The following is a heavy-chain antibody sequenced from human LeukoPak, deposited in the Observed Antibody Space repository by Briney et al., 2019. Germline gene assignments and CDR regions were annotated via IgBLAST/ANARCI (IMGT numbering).Heavy chain of an antibody. V-gene: IGHV1-46*01. CDR3: ARAVAAGRRFDY. CDR1: GYTFTSNY. Sequence: GASVKVSCTSSGYTFTSNYIHLVRQAPGQGLERMGTINPSGGSTTFAQKLQSKVTMNRDTSTRTLYMELNSLESDCTAMYFCARAVAAGRRFDYWGQGTLAIVSS. CDR2: INPSGGST. D-gene: IGHD6-13*01. J-gene: IGHJ4*02.